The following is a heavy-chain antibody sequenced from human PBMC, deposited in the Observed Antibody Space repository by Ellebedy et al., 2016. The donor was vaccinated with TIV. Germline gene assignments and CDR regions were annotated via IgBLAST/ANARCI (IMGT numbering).Heavy chain of an antibody. J-gene: IGHJ5*02. CDR3: ARYCNSTPCPNWFDP. CDR1: GYTFTSYG. V-gene: IGHV1-18*04. Sequence: AASVKVSCKTSGYTFTSYGISWVRQAPGQGLEWMVWISTYNGNTNYAQMLRGRVTMTTDTFTSTAYMELRSLRSDDTAVYYCARYCNSTPCPNWFDPWGQGTLVTVSS. CDR2: ISTYNGNT. D-gene: IGHD2/OR15-2a*01.